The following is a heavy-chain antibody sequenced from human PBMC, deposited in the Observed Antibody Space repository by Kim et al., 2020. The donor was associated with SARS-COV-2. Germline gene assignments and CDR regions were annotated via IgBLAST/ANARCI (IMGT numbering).Heavy chain of an antibody. J-gene: IGHJ4*02. CDR3: AAGRVAGTDY. V-gene: IGHV4-34*01. CDR1: GGSFSGYY. Sequence: SETLSLTCAVYGGSFSGYYWSWIRQPPGKGLEWIGEINHSGSTNYNPSLKSRVTISVDTSKNQFSLKLSSVTAADTAVYYCAAGRVAGTDYWGQGTLVTV. D-gene: IGHD6-19*01. CDR2: INHSGST.